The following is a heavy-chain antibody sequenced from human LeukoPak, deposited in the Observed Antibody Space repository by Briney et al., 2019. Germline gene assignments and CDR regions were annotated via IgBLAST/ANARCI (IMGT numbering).Heavy chain of an antibody. V-gene: IGHV1-8*01. J-gene: IGHJ4*02. CDR2: MNPNSGNT. CDR3: AREEILRCSGGSCYFDY. CDR1: GYTFTSYD. Sequence: ASVKVSCKASGYTFTSYDINWVRQATGQGLEWMGWMNPNSGNTGYAQKFQGRVTMTRNTSISTAYMELSSLRSEDTAVYYCAREEILRCSGGSCYFDYWGQGTLVTVSS. D-gene: IGHD2-15*01.